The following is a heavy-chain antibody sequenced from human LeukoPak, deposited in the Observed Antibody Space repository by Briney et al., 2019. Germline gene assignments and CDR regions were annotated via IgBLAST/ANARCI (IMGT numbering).Heavy chain of an antibody. CDR3: ARLPSTAGRRYCSGGSCYYSDAFDI. CDR1: GGSFSGYY. J-gene: IGHJ3*02. Sequence: PSETLSLTCAVYGGSFSGYYWSWIRQPPGKGLEWIGEINHSGSTNYNPSLKSRVTISVDTSKNQFSLKLSSVTAADTAVYYCARLPSTAGRRYCSGGSCYYSDAFDIWGQGTMVTVSS. CDR2: INHSGST. D-gene: IGHD2-15*01. V-gene: IGHV4-34*01.